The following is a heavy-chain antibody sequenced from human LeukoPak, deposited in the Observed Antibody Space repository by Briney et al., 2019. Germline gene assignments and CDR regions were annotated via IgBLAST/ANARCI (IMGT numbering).Heavy chain of an antibody. V-gene: IGHV3-43*01. CDR2: ISWDGGST. D-gene: IGHD3-3*01. CDR3: ATGKYYDFWSAYSGY. CDR1: GFTFDDYT. J-gene: IGHJ4*02. Sequence: PGGSLRLSRAASGFTFDDYTMHWVRQAPGKGLEWVSLISWDGGSTYYADSVKGRFTISRDNSKNSPYLQMNSLRTEDTALYYCATGKYYDFWSAYSGYWGQGTLVTVSS.